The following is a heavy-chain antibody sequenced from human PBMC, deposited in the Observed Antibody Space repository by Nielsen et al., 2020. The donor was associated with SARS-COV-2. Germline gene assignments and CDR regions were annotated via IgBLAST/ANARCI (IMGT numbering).Heavy chain of an antibody. CDR3: ATLGYSSSPKGGYYFDY. CDR1: GFTVSNTY. CDR2: IYSAGNT. V-gene: IGHV3-66*02. J-gene: IGHJ4*02. D-gene: IGHD6-6*01. Sequence: GESLKISCAASGFTVSNTYMNWVRQAPGKGLEEVSVIYSAGNTDYADSVKGRFTISRDNSENTLYLQMSSLRAEDTAVYYCATLGYSSSPKGGYYFDYWGQGTLVTVSS.